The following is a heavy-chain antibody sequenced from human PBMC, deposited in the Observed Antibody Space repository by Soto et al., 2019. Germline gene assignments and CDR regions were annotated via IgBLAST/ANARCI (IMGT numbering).Heavy chain of an antibody. J-gene: IGHJ5*02. CDR1: GYTFTSYG. Sequence: EASVKVSCKASGYTFTSYGISWVRQAPGQGLEWMGWISAYNGNTNYAQKIQGRVTMTTDTSTSTAYMELRSLRSDDTAVYYCARNYDFWSGKPSLNWFDPWGQGTLVTVSS. CDR2: ISAYNGNT. CDR3: ARNYDFWSGKPSLNWFDP. V-gene: IGHV1-18*01. D-gene: IGHD3-3*01.